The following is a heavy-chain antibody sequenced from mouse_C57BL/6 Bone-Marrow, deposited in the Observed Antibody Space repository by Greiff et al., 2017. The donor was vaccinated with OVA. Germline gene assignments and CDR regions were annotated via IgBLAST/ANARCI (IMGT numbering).Heavy chain of an antibody. CDR2: IDPSDSET. D-gene: IGHD1-1*01. V-gene: IGHV1-52*01. CDR3: ARFGTTVVANWYFDV. CDR1: GYTFTSYW. Sequence: VQLQQPGAELVRPGSSVKLSCKASGYTFTSYWMHWVKQRPIQGLEWIGNIDPSDSETHYNQKFKDKATLTVDKSSSTAYMQLSSLTSEDSAVYYCARFGTTVVANWYFDVWGTGTTVTVSS. J-gene: IGHJ1*03.